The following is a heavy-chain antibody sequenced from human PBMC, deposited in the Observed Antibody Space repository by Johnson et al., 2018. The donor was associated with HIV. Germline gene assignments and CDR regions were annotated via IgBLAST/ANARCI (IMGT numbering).Heavy chain of an antibody. J-gene: IGHJ3*02. Sequence: QVQLVESGGGVVQPGGSLRLSCAASGFTFSSFGMHWVRQAPGKGLEWVAFIRYDGSNKYYADSVKGRFTISRDNSKNIVYLQMDSLRAEDTAVYYCASYDILTGYYAFDIWGQGTMVTVSS. V-gene: IGHV3-30*02. CDR1: GFTFSSFG. D-gene: IGHD3-9*01. CDR2: IRYDGSNK. CDR3: ASYDILTGYYAFDI.